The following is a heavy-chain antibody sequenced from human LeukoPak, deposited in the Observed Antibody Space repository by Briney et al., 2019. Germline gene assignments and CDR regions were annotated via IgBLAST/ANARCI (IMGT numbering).Heavy chain of an antibody. CDR2: INHNGNVN. V-gene: IGHV3-7*01. Sequence: GGSLRLSCAASGFAFSSYWMSWARQAPGKGLEWVASINHNGNVNYYVDSVKGRFTISRDNAKNSLYLQMNSLRAEDTAVYYCARAGSSSSYYYYGMDVWGQGTTVTVSS. D-gene: IGHD6-6*01. CDR3: ARAGSSSSYYYYGMDV. J-gene: IGHJ6*02. CDR1: GFAFSSYW.